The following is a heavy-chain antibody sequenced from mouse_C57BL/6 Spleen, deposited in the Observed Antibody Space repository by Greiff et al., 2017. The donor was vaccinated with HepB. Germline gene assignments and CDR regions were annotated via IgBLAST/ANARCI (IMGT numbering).Heavy chain of an antibody. Sequence: QVQLKESGPELVKPGASVKISCKASGYTFTDYYINWVKQRPGQGLEWIGWIVPGSGSTYYNEKFKGKATLTVDKSYSTAYMLLSSLTSEDSAVYFCARDGKNAMDYWGQGTSVTVSS. V-gene: IGHV1-75*01. CDR1: GYTFTDYY. CDR2: IVPGSGST. J-gene: IGHJ4*01. CDR3: ARDGKNAMDY. D-gene: IGHD2-1*01.